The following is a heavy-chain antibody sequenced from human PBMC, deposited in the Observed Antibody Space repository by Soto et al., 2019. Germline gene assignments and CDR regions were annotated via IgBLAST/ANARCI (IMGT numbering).Heavy chain of an antibody. D-gene: IGHD1-26*01. Sequence: GRCSRLQCAPADSTLSGSRMHWDRPAPDKGVAWVSVSSDHGSNKSVADHVKGRITISSDNSKTSLDLQMNSLRPQDPAVYYCVTCYSETYPARDYWGQGTMVTVYS. J-gene: IGHJ4*01. CDR3: VTCYSETYPARDY. CDR2: SSDHGSNK. CDR1: DSTLSGSR. V-gene: IGHV3-30-3*01.